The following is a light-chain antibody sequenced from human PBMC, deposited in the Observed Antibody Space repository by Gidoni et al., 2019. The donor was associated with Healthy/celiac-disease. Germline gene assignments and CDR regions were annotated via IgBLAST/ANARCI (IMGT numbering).Light chain of an antibody. CDR3: QQSYSTLWT. Sequence: DIQMTQSPSSLSASVGDRVTITCRASQSISSYLNWYQQKPGKAPKLLIDAASSLQSGVPSRFSGSGSGTDFTLTISSLQPEDCATYYCQQSYSTLWTFGQGTKVEIK. CDR2: AAS. V-gene: IGKV1-39*01. CDR1: QSISSY. J-gene: IGKJ1*01.